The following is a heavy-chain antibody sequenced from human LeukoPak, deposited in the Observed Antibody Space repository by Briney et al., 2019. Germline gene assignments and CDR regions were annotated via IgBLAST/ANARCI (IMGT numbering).Heavy chain of an antibody. CDR1: GGSISNYY. CDR2: IYYSRST. D-gene: IGHD3-10*01. J-gene: IGHJ6*04. V-gene: IGHV4-59*01. CDR3: VRGQRGFGVQYGMDV. Sequence: SESLSLTCIVSGGSISNYYWNWIRPHPGKGLEWIGYIYYSRSTNYSPSLKSRVSISVDTSKSQFSLKLTSVTAADTAVYYCVRGQRGFGVQYGMDVWGKGNTVTVPS.